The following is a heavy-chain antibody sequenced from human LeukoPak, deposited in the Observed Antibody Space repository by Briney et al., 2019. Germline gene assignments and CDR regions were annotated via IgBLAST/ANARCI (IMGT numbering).Heavy chain of an antibody. CDR1: GGSIRSYY. D-gene: IGHD3-10*01. Sequence: SETLSLTCTVSGGSIRSYYWSWIRQPPGKGLEWIGYFHYSRSTNYNPSLKSRVTISVDTSKNQFSLKLSSVTAADAAVYYCARTYYGSGSLYYYYYYMDVWGKGTTVTVSS. V-gene: IGHV4-59*01. J-gene: IGHJ6*03. CDR3: ARTYYGSGSLYYYYYYMDV. CDR2: FHYSRST.